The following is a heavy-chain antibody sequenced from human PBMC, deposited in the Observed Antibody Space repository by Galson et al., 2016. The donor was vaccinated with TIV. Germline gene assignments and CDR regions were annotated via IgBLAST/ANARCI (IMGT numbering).Heavy chain of an antibody. V-gene: IGHV1-69*13. CDR3: ARVRFGELSGYYYYMDV. J-gene: IGHJ6*03. Sequence: SVKVSCKASGDTFASYAFSWVRKAPGQGLELMGRIIPILGSSDYAQRFQGRVTITADASTSTVYMELRSLRSEDTAMYYCARVRFGELSGYYYYMDVWGKGTTVTVSS. D-gene: IGHD3-10*01. CDR1: GDTFASYA. CDR2: IIPILGSS.